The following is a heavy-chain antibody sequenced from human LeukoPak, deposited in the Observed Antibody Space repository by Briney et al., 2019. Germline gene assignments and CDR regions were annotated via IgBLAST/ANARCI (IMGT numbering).Heavy chain of an antibody. Sequence: GGSLRLSCAASGFTFSDYYKSWIRQAPGKGLEWVSYISSSGSTIYYADSVKGRFTISRDNAKNSLYLQMNSLRAEDTAVYYCARAKDNYYDSSGYDRGFDYWGQGTLVTVSS. CDR2: ISSSGSTI. V-gene: IGHV3-11*01. CDR1: GFTFSDYY. D-gene: IGHD3-22*01. CDR3: ARAKDNYYDSSGYDRGFDY. J-gene: IGHJ4*02.